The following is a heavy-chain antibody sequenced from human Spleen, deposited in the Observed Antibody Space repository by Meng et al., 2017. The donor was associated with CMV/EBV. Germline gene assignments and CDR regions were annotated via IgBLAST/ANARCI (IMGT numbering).Heavy chain of an antibody. D-gene: IGHD1-7*01. CDR3: ARDSRNYGDY. CDR2: ISGAGSST. J-gene: IGHJ4*02. V-gene: IGHV3-74*01. Sequence: GGSLRLSCAASGFTFSNYWMHWVRQAPGKGLEWVSRISGAGSSTSYTDSVKGRFTISRDNAKNTLYLQMNSLRAEDTAVYYCARDSRNYGDYWGQGTLVTVSS. CDR1: GFTFSNYW.